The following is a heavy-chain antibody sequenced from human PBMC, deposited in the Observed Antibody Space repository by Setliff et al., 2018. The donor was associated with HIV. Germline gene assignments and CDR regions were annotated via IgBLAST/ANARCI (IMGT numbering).Heavy chain of an antibody. CDR1: GGSISSGSYY. D-gene: IGHD6-19*01. CDR3: ARGRYSNGWYKDAFDI. CDR2: IYTSGNT. V-gene: IGHV4-61*02. J-gene: IGHJ3*02. Sequence: PSETLSLTCTVSGGSISSGSYYWSWIRQPAGKGLEWIGRIYTSGNTNYNPSLKSRVTISADTSKKQFSLKLNSVTAADTAVYYCARGRYSNGWYKDAFDIWGQGTMVTVSS.